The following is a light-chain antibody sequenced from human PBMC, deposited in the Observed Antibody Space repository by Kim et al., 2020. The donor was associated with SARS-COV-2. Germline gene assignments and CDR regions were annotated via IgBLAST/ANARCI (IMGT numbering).Light chain of an antibody. J-gene: IGKJ2*01. V-gene: IGKV1-5*03. CDR3: QQYTSDST. CDR1: QNIFGW. Sequence: DIQMTQSPSTLSASVGDRVTITCRASQNIFGWLAWYQQKPGTAPKLLIYDASTLESGVPSRFSGSGSGTEFTLTITSLQPDDFATYYCQQYTSDSTFGQGTKLEI. CDR2: DAS.